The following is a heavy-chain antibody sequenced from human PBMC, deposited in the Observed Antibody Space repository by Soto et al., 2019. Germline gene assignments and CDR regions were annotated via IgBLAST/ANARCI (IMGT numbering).Heavy chain of an antibody. V-gene: IGHV1-69*04. Sequence: QVQLVQSGAEVKKPGSSVKVSCKASGDSFSSYINGWVRQAAGQGLEWMGRIIPFASIPNYAQKFQGRLTLTADKSTSTAYMELRSLTSEDTPVYYCARDKALNHAVLTMAYWGQGTLVTVSS. CDR2: IIPFASIP. D-gene: IGHD2-8*02. CDR1: GDSFSSYI. J-gene: IGHJ4*02. CDR3: ARDKALNHAVLTMAY.